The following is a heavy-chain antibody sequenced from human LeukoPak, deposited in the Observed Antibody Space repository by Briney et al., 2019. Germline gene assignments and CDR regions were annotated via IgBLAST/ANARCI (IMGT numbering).Heavy chain of an antibody. CDR2: IIPIFGTA. D-gene: IGHD3-3*01. V-gene: IGHV1-69*13. J-gene: IGHJ6*03. CDR3: ARAREGITNFGVACYLDV. CDR1: GGTFSSYA. Sequence: SVKVSCKASGGTFSSYAISWVRQAPGQGLEWMGGIIPIFGTANYAQKFQGRVTITADESTSTAYMELSSLRSEDTAVYYCARAREGITNFGVACYLDVWGKGTTVTVSS.